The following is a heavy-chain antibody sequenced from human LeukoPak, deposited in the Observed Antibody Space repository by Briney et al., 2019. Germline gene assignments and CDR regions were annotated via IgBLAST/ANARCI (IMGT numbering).Heavy chain of an antibody. Sequence: EASVKVSCKASGYTFTNYPMHWLRQAPGQRLEWMGWVNAANSKADSSQKFRGRVAITWDTSASTVYMEMNSLRAEDTAVYYCAKDLWASRDGYHLGADAWGQGTLVTVSS. CDR3: AKDLWASRDGYHLGADA. J-gene: IGHJ5*02. D-gene: IGHD5-24*01. V-gene: IGHV1-3*01. CDR1: GYTFTNYP. CDR2: VNAANSKA.